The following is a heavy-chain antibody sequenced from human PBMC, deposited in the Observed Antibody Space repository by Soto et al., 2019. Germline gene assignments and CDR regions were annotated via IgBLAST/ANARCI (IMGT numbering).Heavy chain of an antibody. CDR3: ASSSSSSGYYYYYGMEV. Sequence: ASVKVSCNASGYTFTSYAMHWVRQAPGQRLEWMGWINAGNGNTKYSQKFQGRVTITRDTSAGTAYMELSSLRSEDTAVYYCASSSSSSGYYYYYGMEVWGQGTTVTVSS. J-gene: IGHJ6*02. V-gene: IGHV1-3*01. D-gene: IGHD6-6*01. CDR2: INAGNGNT. CDR1: GYTFTSYA.